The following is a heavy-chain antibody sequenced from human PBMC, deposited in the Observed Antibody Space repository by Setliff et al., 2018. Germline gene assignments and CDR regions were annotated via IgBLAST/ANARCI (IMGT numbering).Heavy chain of an antibody. J-gene: IGHJ4*02. CDR3: ARDGGEY. V-gene: IGHV3-7*01. CDR1: GFTFSSYA. CDR2: IKQDGSEK. D-gene: IGHD3-16*01. Sequence: PGGSLRLFCAASGFTFSSYAMSWVRQAPGKGLEWVANIKQDGSEKYYVDSVKGRFTISRDNAKNSLYLQMNSLRAEETAVYYCARDGGEYWGQGTLVTVSS.